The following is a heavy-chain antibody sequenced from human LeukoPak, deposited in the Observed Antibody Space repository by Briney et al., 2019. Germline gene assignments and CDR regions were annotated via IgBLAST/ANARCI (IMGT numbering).Heavy chain of an antibody. D-gene: IGHD6-6*01. CDR3: ASYSSSSFFDY. CDR1: GGTFSSYA. V-gene: IGHV1-69*04. CDR2: IIPIFGIA. J-gene: IGHJ4*02. Sequence: SVKVSCKASGGTFSSYAISWVRQAPGQGLEWMGRIIPIFGIANYAQKFQGRVTITADKSTSTAYMELSSLRSEDTAVYYCASYSSSSFFDYWGQGTLVTVSS.